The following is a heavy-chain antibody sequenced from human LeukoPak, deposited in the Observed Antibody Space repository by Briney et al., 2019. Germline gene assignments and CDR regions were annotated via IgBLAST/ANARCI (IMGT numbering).Heavy chain of an antibody. J-gene: IGHJ4*02. CDR3: ARRRYYYGIFDY. V-gene: IGHV4-34*01. D-gene: IGHD3-10*01. Sequence: SETLSLTCAVYGGSFSGYYWSWIRQPPGKGLEWIGEINHSGSTNYNPSLKSRVTISVDTSKNQFSLKLSSVTAADTAVYYCARRRYYYGIFDYWGQGTLVTVSS. CDR2: INHSGST. CDR1: GGSFSGYY.